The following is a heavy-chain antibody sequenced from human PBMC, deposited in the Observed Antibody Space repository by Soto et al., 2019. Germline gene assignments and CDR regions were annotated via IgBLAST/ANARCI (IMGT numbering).Heavy chain of an antibody. CDR2: ISYDGSNK. CDR3: AKDLTEWELLSVWGSYYGMDV. Sequence: GGSLRLSCAASGFTFSSYGMHWVRQAPGKGLEWVAVISYDGSNKYYADSVKGRFTISRDNSKNTLYLQMNSLRAEDTAVYYCAKDLTEWELLSVWGSYYGMDVWGQGTTVTVSS. V-gene: IGHV3-30*18. J-gene: IGHJ6*02. CDR1: GFTFSSYG. D-gene: IGHD1-26*01.